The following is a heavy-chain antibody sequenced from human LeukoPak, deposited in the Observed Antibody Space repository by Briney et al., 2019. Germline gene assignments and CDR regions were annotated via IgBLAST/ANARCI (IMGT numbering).Heavy chain of an antibody. CDR3: ARSGCSSTSCFLYYYYYMDV. V-gene: IGHV4-39*07. J-gene: IGHJ6*03. D-gene: IGHD2-2*01. Sequence: SETLSLTCTVSGGSISSSSYYWGWIRQPPGKGLEWIGSIYYSGSTYYNPSLKSRVTISVDTSKNQFSLKLSSVTAADTAVYYCARSGCSSTSCFLYYYYYMDVWGKGTTVTVSS. CDR2: IYYSGST. CDR1: GGSISSSSYY.